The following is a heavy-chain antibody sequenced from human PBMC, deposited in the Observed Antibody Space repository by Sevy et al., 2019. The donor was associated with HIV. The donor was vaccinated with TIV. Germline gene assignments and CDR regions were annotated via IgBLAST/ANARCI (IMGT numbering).Heavy chain of an antibody. V-gene: IGHV3-72*01. CDR2: IRNKADSYTT. Sequence: GGSLRLSCAASGLTFSDHYMEWVRQAPGKGLEWVGRIRNKADSYTTEYAASVKGRFNISRDDSKNSLYLLMNSLKTEDTAVYYCATHAGIAAAGRVFDYWGQGTLVTVSS. J-gene: IGHJ4*02. CDR3: ATHAGIAAAGRVFDY. CDR1: GLTFSDHY. D-gene: IGHD6-13*01.